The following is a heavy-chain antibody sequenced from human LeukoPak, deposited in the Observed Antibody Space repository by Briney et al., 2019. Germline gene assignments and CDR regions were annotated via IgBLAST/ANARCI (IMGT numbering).Heavy chain of an antibody. V-gene: IGHV4-38-2*01. CDR3: ARHGFWSGYNYVLGY. J-gene: IGHJ4*02. CDR2: IYHSGST. CDR1: GYSISSGFY. D-gene: IGHD3-3*01. Sequence: SETLSLTCAVSGYSISSGFYWGWIRPPPGKGLEWIGTIYHSGSTYYNPSLKSRVTISVDTSKNHFSLKLGSVTAADTAVYYCARHGFWSGYNYVLGYWGQGTLVTVSS.